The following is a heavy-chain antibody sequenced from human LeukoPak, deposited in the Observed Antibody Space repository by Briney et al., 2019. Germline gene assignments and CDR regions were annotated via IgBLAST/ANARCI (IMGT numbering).Heavy chain of an antibody. J-gene: IGHJ4*02. D-gene: IGHD3-10*01. CDR1: GFGFSGYW. Sequence: GGSLRLSCAGSGFGFSGYWIHWVRRVPGKGLAWVSRIDSAGARIQYAGSVKGRFTISRDNAKNTVYLQMNSLRPEDTAVYYCVADSENRSGGDFWGQGTLVTVSS. V-gene: IGHV3-74*01. CDR2: IDSAGARI. CDR3: VADSENRSGGDF.